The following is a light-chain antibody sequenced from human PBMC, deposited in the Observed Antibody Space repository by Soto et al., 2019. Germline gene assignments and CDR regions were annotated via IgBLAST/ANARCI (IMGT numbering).Light chain of an antibody. CDR1: QGISSW. CDR3: QQVYSFPLT. Sequence: DIQMTQSPSSVSASVGDRVTITCRASQGISSWLAWYHQKPGKAPKVLIYDASSLQSGVPSRFSGSGSGTEFTLTISNLQPADFATYYCQQVYSFPLTFGGGTKVEIK. J-gene: IGKJ4*01. V-gene: IGKV1D-12*01. CDR2: DAS.